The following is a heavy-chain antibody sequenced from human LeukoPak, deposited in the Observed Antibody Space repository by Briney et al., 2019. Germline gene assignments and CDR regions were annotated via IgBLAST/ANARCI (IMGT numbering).Heavy chain of an antibody. D-gene: IGHD6-19*01. CDR1: GGSISRSSYY. CDR3: AKVGGLAVAGTDNWMDP. CDR2: IHYSGKT. V-gene: IGHV4-39*02. Sequence: SSETLSLTCSVTGGSISRSSYYWGWIRQPPGEGLEWIGNIHYSGKTYYNPSLKSRVTISIDTSKNQFSLKLSSVTAADTAVYSCAKVGGLAVAGTDNWMDPWGQGTLVTVSS. J-gene: IGHJ5*02.